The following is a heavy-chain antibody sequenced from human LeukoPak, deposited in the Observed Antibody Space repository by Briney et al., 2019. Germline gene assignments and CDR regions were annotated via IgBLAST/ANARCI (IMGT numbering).Heavy chain of an antibody. CDR2: IWYDGSNK. D-gene: IGHD2-2*01. CDR3: ARDLGYVDY. CDR1: GFTFRSYG. V-gene: IGHV3-33*01. J-gene: IGHJ4*02. Sequence: PGGSLRLSCAASGFTFRSYGMHWVRQAPGKGLEWVAVIWYDGSNKYYEDSVKGRFTISRDNSKNTLYLQMNSLRAEDTAVYYCARDLGYVDYWGQGTLVTVSS.